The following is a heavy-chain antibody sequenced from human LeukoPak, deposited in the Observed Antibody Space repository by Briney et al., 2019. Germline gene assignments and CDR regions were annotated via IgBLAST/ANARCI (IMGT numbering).Heavy chain of an antibody. CDR2: INWNGRIT. CDR3: ARGSVQLWLRDTYYYMDV. Sequence: PGGSLRLSCAASGFTLDDYAMNWVRQVPGRGLEWVSGINWNGRITEYADSVKDRFTISRQNTKNSLYLYMNNLGGEDTALYFCARGSVQLWLRDTYYYMDVWGKGTTVTVSS. D-gene: IGHD5-18*01. J-gene: IGHJ6*03. V-gene: IGHV3-20*04. CDR1: GFTLDDYA.